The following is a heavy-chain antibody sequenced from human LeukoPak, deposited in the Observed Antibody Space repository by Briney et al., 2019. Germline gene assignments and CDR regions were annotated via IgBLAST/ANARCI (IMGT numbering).Heavy chain of an antibody. J-gene: IGHJ4*02. CDR1: GGSISSSSYY. CDR2: NYYSGST. D-gene: IGHD1/OR15-1a*01. CDR3: ARSPRTVGNYFDY. V-gene: IGHV4-39*07. Sequence: SETLTLTCTVSGGSISSSSYYWGWIPQPPGTGLEWIRSNYYSGSTNYSPSLKSRVTISVDTSKNQFSLKLSSVTAADTAVYYCARSPRTVGNYFDYWGQGTLVTVSS.